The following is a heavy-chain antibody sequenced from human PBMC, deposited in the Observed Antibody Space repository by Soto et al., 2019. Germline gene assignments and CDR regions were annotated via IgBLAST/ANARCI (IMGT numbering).Heavy chain of an antibody. CDR3: AKYAGIVVVVATVSAPLDY. CDR1: GFTFNNYA. D-gene: IGHD2-15*01. CDR2: ISGGGGRT. Sequence: EVQLLESGGGLVQPGGSLRLSCAASGFTFNNYAMTWVRQAPGKGLEWVSGISGGGGRTYYADSVKGRFTVSRDISKNTLYLKMDSLRAEDTALYYCAKYAGIVVVVATVSAPLDYWGQGTLVTVSS. J-gene: IGHJ4*02. V-gene: IGHV3-23*01.